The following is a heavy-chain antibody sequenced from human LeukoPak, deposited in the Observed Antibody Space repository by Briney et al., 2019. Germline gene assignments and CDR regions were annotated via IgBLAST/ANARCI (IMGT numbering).Heavy chain of an antibody. Sequence: GRSLRLSCAASGFTFSSYAMHWVRQAPGKGLEWVAVISYDGSNKYCADSVKGRFTISRDNSKNTLYLQMNSLRAEDTAVYYCARDHGSGSYFDYWGQGTLVTVSS. V-gene: IGHV3-30*04. J-gene: IGHJ4*02. CDR3: ARDHGSGSYFDY. D-gene: IGHD3-10*01. CDR2: ISYDGSNK. CDR1: GFTFSSYA.